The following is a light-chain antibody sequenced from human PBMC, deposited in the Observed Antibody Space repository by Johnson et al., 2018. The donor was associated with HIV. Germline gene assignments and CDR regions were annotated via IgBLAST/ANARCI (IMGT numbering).Light chain of an antibody. Sequence: QSVLTQPPSVSAAPGQKVTISCSGSSSNIGNNYVSWYQQLPGTAPKLLIYDNTKRPSGIPDRFSGSKSGTSATLGITGLQTGDEADYYCGTWDSSLSAYVFGTGTKVIVV. CDR1: SSNIGNNY. CDR2: DNT. V-gene: IGLV1-51*01. J-gene: IGLJ1*01. CDR3: GTWDSSLSAYV.